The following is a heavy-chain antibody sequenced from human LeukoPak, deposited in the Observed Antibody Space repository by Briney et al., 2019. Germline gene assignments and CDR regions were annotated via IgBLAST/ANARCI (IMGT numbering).Heavy chain of an antibody. D-gene: IGHD6-13*01. CDR1: GFTFSSYS. J-gene: IGHJ6*03. CDR2: ISSTSSYI. Sequence: PGGSLRLSCAASGFTFSSYSMSWVRQAPGKGLEWVSSISSTSSYIYYADSVKGRFTISRDNSKNTLYLQMNSLRAEDTAVYYCAKGGSSRFFYYYYMDVWGKGTTVTVSS. V-gene: IGHV3-21*01. CDR3: AKGGSSRFFYYYYMDV.